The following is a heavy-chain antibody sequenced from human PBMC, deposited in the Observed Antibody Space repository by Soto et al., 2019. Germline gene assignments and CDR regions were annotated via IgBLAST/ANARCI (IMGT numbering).Heavy chain of an antibody. Sequence: PGGSLRFSCGTSGFSFSSYVLHWVRQAPGKGLEWVAVLSYYERDKYYADSVKGRFTISRDNSKNTLYLQMNSLRAEDTAVYYCAREGSGDAYNAGGAMDYWGQGTLVTVSS. CDR1: GFSFSSYV. D-gene: IGHD2-2*01. J-gene: IGHJ4*02. V-gene: IGHV3-30*03. CDR2: LSYYERDK. CDR3: AREGSGDAYNAGGAMDY.